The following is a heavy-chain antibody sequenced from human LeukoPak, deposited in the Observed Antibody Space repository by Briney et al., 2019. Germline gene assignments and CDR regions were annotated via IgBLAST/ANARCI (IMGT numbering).Heavy chain of an antibody. D-gene: IGHD3-9*01. CDR2: ILGSGGST. Sequence: GGSLRLSCAASGFTFSNYAMSWVRQAPGKGLEWVSAILGSGGSTYYADSVKGRFTVSRDNSKSTLYLQMNSLRAEDTALYYCAKWGDYDVLTGYYVTDYWGQGTLVTVSS. CDR1: GFTFSNYA. J-gene: IGHJ4*02. V-gene: IGHV3-23*01. CDR3: AKWGDYDVLTGYYVTDY.